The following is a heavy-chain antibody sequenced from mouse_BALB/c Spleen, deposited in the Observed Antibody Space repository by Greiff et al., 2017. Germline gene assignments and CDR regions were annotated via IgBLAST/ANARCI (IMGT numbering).Heavy chain of an antibody. J-gene: IGHJ3*01. V-gene: IGHV3-6*02. D-gene: IGHD1-1*01. CDR3: AYGSSYVRFAY. CDR1: GYSITSGYY. Sequence: EVQLVESGPGLVKPSQSLSLTCSVTGYSITSGYYWNWIRQFPGNKLEWMGYISYDGSNNYNPSLKNRISITRDTSKNQFFLKLNSVTTEDTATYYCAYGSSYVRFAYWGQGTLVTVSA. CDR2: ISYDGSN.